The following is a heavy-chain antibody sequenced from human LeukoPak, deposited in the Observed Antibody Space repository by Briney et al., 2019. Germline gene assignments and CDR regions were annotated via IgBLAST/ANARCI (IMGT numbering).Heavy chain of an antibody. CDR1: GFTSSSYA. D-gene: IGHD3-22*01. J-gene: IGHJ4*02. V-gene: IGHV3-23*01. CDR2: ISDSGNT. CDR3: ARDLYRIVVVPHYFDY. Sequence: GGSLRLSCAASGFTSSSYAMSWVRQAPGKGLEWVPAISDSGNTYHADSVKGRFTISRDSSKNTLFLQMNRLRPEDTAVYYCARDLYRIVVVPHYFDYWGQGTLVTVSS.